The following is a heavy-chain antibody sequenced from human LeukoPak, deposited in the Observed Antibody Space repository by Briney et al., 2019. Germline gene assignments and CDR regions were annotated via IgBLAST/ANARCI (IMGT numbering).Heavy chain of an antibody. J-gene: IGHJ5*02. V-gene: IGHV3-30*02. CDR1: GFTFSSYG. CDR2: IRYDGSNK. CDR3: AKDLGGLHDWFDP. D-gene: IGHD3-16*01. Sequence: QPGGSLRLSCAASGFTFSSYGMHWVRQAPGKGLEWVAFIRYDGSNKYYADSVKGRFTISRDNSKNTLYLKMNSLRAEDTAVYYWAKDLGGLHDWFDPWGQGTLVTVSS.